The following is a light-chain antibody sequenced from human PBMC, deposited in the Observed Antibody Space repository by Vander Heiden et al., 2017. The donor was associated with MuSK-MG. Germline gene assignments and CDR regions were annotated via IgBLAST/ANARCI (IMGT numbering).Light chain of an antibody. CDR2: AAS. V-gene: IGKV1-39*01. J-gene: IGKJ1*01. CDR3: QQCYSNPRT. Sequence: DIQITPSPSSLSASVGDRVTITCRASQSISSYLNWYQQKPGKAPKLLIYAASSLQSGVPSRFSGSGSGTDFTLTISRLQPEDFATYYCQQCYSNPRTFGQGTKVEIK. CDR1: QSISSY.